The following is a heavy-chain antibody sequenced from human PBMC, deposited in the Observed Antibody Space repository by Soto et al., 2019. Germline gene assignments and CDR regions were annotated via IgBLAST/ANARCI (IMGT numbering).Heavy chain of an antibody. V-gene: IGHV4-59*01. J-gene: IGHJ3*02. CDR2: IYYRGST. CDR3: GRGYKRRRDGYNYAFDI. D-gene: IGHD5-12*01. CDR1: GGSISSYY. Sequence: SETLSLTCTVSGGSISSYYWSWIRQPPGEGLEWIGYIYYRGSTNYNPSLKSRVTISVDTSKNQFSLKLSSVTAADTAVYYCGRGYKRRRDGYNYAFDIWGQGTMVTVSS.